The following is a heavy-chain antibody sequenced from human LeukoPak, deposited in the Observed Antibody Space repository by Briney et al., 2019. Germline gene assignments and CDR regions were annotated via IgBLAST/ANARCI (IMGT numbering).Heavy chain of an antibody. V-gene: IGHV3-7*01. CDR2: IKEDGSVK. CDR3: ARRSGSYSNFDY. Sequence: GGSLRLSCAASGFSFSSTLLTWVRQAPGKGLEWLANIKEDGSVKNYVDSVKGRFTISRDNAKNSLYLQMNSLRAEDTAVYYCARRSGSYSNFDYWGQGTLVTVSS. D-gene: IGHD3-10*01. CDR1: GFSFSSTL. J-gene: IGHJ4*02.